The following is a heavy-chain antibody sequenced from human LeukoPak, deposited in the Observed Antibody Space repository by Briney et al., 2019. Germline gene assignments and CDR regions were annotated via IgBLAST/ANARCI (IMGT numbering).Heavy chain of an antibody. J-gene: IGHJ4*02. D-gene: IGHD2-2*01. Sequence: SETLSLTCTVSSGSSSSYYWSWIRQPPGKGLEWIGYIYYNGNTNYSPSLKSRITISVDTSINHFSLQLSSVTAADTAVYYCARHPSVVAYFDYWGQGTLVTVSS. CDR2: IYYNGNT. CDR1: SGSSSSYY. V-gene: IGHV4-59*08. CDR3: ARHPSVVAYFDY.